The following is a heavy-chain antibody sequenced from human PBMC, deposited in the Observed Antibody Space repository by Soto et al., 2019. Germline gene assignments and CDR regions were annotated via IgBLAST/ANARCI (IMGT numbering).Heavy chain of an antibody. D-gene: IGHD1-20*01. CDR2: ISFGGTA. V-gene: IGHV4-39*01. CDR1: GGSVNSGTSY. CDR3: GRLNQEDYNTKHDWFDP. J-gene: IGHJ5*02. Sequence: SETLSLTCIVSGGSVNSGTSYWSWLRQPPGKELEWIGLISFGGTAFYSVSLNSRGTMSVDTSKNQFSLRLTSVTAADTAVYCCGRLNQEDYNTKHDWFDPWGQGILVTVSS.